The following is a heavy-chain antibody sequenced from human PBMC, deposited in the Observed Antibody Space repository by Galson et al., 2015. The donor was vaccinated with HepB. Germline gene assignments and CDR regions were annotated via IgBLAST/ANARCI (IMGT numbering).Heavy chain of an antibody. Sequence: SLRLSCAASGLDFSDHYMSWIRQTPGKGLEWVSYISSSGTSIKYADSVKGRFIITRDNAKDSLFLQMNSLRADDTAVYYCARGGLIQPGRLDYWGQGTLVTVSS. CDR3: ARGGLIQPGRLDY. CDR2: ISSSGTSI. V-gene: IGHV3-11*01. CDR1: GLDFSDHY. J-gene: IGHJ4*02. D-gene: IGHD5-18*01.